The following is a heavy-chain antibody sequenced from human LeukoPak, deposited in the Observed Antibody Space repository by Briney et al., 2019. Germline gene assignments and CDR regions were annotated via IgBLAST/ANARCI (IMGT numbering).Heavy chain of an antibody. Sequence: SETLSLTCTVSGGSISGYYWSWIRQPPGKGLEWIGYIYYSGTTYYNPSLKSRVTMSVDTSKNQFSLKLSSVTAADTAVYYCARHYYGGSGAFDIWGQGTMVTVSS. D-gene: IGHD4-23*01. CDR3: ARHYYGGSGAFDI. V-gene: IGHV4-59*08. CDR2: IYYSGTT. J-gene: IGHJ3*02. CDR1: GGSISGYY.